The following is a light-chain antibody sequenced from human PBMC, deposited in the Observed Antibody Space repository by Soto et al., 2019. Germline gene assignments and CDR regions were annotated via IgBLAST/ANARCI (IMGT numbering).Light chain of an antibody. Sequence: QSVLSQPPSASGTPGQRVSLSCSGSHSNIGATTVNWYQHVPGAAPTLLIYTNDQRPSGVSGRFSGSKSGTSASLAISWLQSDDEGHYYCAAWDDSLNGLIFGGGTKLTVL. CDR2: TND. CDR3: AAWDDSLNGLI. CDR1: HSNIGATT. V-gene: IGLV1-44*01. J-gene: IGLJ2*01.